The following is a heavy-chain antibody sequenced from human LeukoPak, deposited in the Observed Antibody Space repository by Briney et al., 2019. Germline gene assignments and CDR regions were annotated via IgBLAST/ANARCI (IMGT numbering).Heavy chain of an antibody. CDR3: AREEHDYFWGSYRYYYYYGIDV. J-gene: IGHJ6*02. CDR1: GFTFSRYG. V-gene: IGHV3-30*03. Sequence: GWSVRLSCAACGFTFSRYGMHWVRQSPGRGVEGVSFISFDGSNEFYEDSLKGRFTISRDNSKDTLYLQMDSLRAEDTALYYCAREEHDYFWGSYRYYYYYGIDVWGQGTTVTVSS. D-gene: IGHD3-16*02. CDR2: ISFDGSNE.